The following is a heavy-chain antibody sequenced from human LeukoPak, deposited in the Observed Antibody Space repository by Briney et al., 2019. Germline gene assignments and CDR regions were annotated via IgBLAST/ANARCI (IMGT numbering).Heavy chain of an antibody. CDR2: IKPDGTEK. Sequence: PGGSLRLSRAASGFTFNTYWMSWVRQAPGKGLEWVANIKPDGTEKYYVASVRGRFTISRDNAKNSLYLQMNSLRAEDTAVFYCARGPRSFDYWGEGALVTVSS. CDR3: ARGPRSFDY. V-gene: IGHV3-7*05. J-gene: IGHJ4*01. CDR1: GFTFNTYW.